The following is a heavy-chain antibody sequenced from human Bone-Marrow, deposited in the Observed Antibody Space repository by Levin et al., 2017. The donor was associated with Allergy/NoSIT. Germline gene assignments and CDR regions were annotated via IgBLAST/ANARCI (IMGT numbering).Heavy chain of an antibody. J-gene: IGHJ4*02. V-gene: IGHV3-33*06. Sequence: TGGSLRLSCTASGFNFRSYGMYWVRQAPGKGLEWVAALWYDGSYQYYADSVKGRFTISRDNPKRTLYLQMNNLRAEDTAVYYCAKSLGGGNSPAGFDYWGQGALLTVSS. CDR3: AKSLGGGNSPAGFDY. D-gene: IGHD4-23*01. CDR2: LWYDGSYQ. CDR1: GFNFRSYG.